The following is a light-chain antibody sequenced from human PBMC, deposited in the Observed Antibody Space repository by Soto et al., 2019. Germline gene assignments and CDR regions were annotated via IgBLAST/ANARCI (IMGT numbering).Light chain of an antibody. Sequence: DIVMTQSPLSLPVTPGEPASISCGSSQTLLHSNGYNYLDWYLQKPGQSPQLLIYLGSNRSSGVPDRFSGSASGTDFTLKITRVEAEDVGVYYCMQALQTPRTFGQGTKLEIK. V-gene: IGKV2-28*01. CDR1: QTLLHSNGYNY. CDR3: MQALQTPRT. CDR2: LGS. J-gene: IGKJ2*02.